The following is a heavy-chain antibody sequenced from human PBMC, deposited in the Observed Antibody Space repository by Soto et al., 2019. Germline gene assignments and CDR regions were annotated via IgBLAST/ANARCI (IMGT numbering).Heavy chain of an antibody. CDR3: AKDLEQIDFYTGVRGVMSY. D-gene: IGHD3-10*01. CDR1: GFTFSSYA. V-gene: IGHV3-23*01. Sequence: GESLKISCAASGFTFSSYAMSWVRQAPGKGLEWVSAISGSGGSTYYADSVKGRFTISRDNSKNTLYLQMNSLRAEDTAVDYCAKDLEQIDFYTGVRGVMSYWGQGTLVTVSS. J-gene: IGHJ4*02. CDR2: ISGSGGST.